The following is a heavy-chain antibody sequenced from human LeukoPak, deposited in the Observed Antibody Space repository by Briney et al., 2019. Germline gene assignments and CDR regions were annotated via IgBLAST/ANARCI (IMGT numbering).Heavy chain of an antibody. Sequence: PGGSLRLSCAASGFTFSSYWMNWVRQAPGKGLEWVANIKPDGSDQYYVDSVKGRFTISRDNARNSLYLQMNSLRAEDTAVYYCARENFQYWAQGTLVTVSS. CDR2: IKPDGSDQ. V-gene: IGHV3-7*04. J-gene: IGHJ4*02. CDR3: ARENFQY. CDR1: GFTFSSYW.